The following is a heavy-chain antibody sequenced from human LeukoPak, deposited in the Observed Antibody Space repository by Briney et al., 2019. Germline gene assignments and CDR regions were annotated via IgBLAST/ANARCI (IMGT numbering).Heavy chain of an antibody. D-gene: IGHD5-18*01. CDR3: TKRRGYSFGFDYYYMDV. CDR2: IYSSGST. CDR1: GGSISSSSYY. V-gene: IGHV4-39*01. Sequence: SETLSLTCTVSGGSISSSSYYWDWVRQPPGKGLEWLGSIYSSGSTYYNPSLKSRVTVSFDTSRNQFSLSLTSVTAADTAVYYCTKRRGYSFGFDYYYMDVWGKGTTVTISS. J-gene: IGHJ6*03.